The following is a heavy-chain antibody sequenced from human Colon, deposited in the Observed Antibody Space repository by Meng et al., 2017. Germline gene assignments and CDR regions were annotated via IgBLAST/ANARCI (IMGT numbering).Heavy chain of an antibody. D-gene: IGHD3-10*01. J-gene: IGHJ4*02. Sequence: ESGPGLGSLSGTLSLTCAVSGDSIRSSNWWIWFRHPPGRGLEWIGEIYHSGSTNYNPSLKKRVTMTVDKSKNEFSLTLSSVTAADTAFYYCARVIYASGNMAHLDYWGQGTLVTVSS. V-gene: IGHV4-4*02. CDR1: GDSIRSSNW. CDR3: ARVIYASGNMAHLDY. CDR2: IYHSGST.